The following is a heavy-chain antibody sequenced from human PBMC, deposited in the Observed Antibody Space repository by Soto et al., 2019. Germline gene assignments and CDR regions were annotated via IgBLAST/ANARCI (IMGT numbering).Heavy chain of an antibody. V-gene: IGHV4-34*01. CDR3: ARGRGTTVTTYRPTYYYYYMDV. D-gene: IGHD4-4*01. CDR1: GGSFSGYY. Sequence: QVQLQQWGAGLLKPSETLSLTCAVYGGSFSGYYWSWIRQPPGKGLEWIGEINHSGSTNYNPSLKSRVTISVDTSKNQFSLKLSSVTAADTAVYYCARGRGTTVTTYRPTYYYYYMDVWGKGTTVTVSS. J-gene: IGHJ6*03. CDR2: INHSGST.